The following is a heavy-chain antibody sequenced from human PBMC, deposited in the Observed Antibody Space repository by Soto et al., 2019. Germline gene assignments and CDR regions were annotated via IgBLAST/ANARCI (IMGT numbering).Heavy chain of an antibody. J-gene: IGHJ4*02. CDR1: GFSFNVYN. CDR3: ASLTGGAF. CDR2: ITSRSDYI. D-gene: IGHD7-27*01. V-gene: IGHV3-21*01. Sequence: KPGGSLRLSCVASGFSFNVYNMNWVRQAPGKGLEWVSSITSRSDYIYYTDSVKGRFTISRDNAKNSLYLQMNSLRAEDTAVYSCASLTGGAFWGQGTLVTAPQ.